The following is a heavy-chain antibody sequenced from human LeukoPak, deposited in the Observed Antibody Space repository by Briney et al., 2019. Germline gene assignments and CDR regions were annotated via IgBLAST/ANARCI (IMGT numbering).Heavy chain of an antibody. CDR1: GGSISSSNW. J-gene: IGHJ5*02. D-gene: IGHD3-10*01. CDR2: IYHSGST. CDR3: ARSITMVRFNWFDP. V-gene: IGHV4-4*02. Sequence: PSETLSLTCAVSGGSISSSNWWSWVRQPPGKGLEWIGEIYHSGSTNYNPSLRSRVTISVDKSKNQFSLKLSSVTAADTAVYYCARSITMVRFNWFDPWGQGTLVTVSS.